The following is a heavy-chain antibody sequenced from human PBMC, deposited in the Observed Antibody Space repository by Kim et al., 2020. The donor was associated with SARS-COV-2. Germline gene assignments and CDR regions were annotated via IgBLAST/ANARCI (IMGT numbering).Heavy chain of an antibody. CDR3: ARTLVLSGYYGMDV. J-gene: IGHJ6*02. D-gene: IGHD3-10*01. Sequence: YAESGKGRFTISRDNSKNTLYLQMNSLGAEDTAVYYCARTLVLSGYYGMDVWGQGTTVTVSS. V-gene: IGHV3-33*01.